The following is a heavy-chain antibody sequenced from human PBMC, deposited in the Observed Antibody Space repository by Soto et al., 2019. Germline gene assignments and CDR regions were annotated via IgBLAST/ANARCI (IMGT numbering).Heavy chain of an antibody. D-gene: IGHD2-15*01. CDR2: ISGTGDST. J-gene: IGHJ5*02. CDR1: GFTFSSYA. V-gene: IGHV3-23*01. Sequence: EVQLLESGGGLVQPGGSLRLSCAASGFTFSSYAMSWVRQAPGKGLEWVSVISGTGDSTYYADSVKGRFTISRDNSQNTLYLQMNSLGAEDPAVYYCAKRGSGGGFAPWGQGTLVPVSS. CDR3: AKRGSGGGFAP.